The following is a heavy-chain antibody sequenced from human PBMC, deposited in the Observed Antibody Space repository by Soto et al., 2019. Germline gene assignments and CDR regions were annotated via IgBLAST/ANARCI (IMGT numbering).Heavy chain of an antibody. J-gene: IGHJ4*01. CDR3: ARGLYRRGTFSAFDN. Sequence: GPSVKVSCKTSDYTPTNFDIGWVRQAPGQGLEYMGWISAYNGNTNYARKLQDRVTLTTDTSTRTAYMELRSLQSDDTAIYYCARGLYRRGTFSAFDNWG. D-gene: IGHD3-16*01. CDR1: DYTPTNFD. V-gene: IGHV1-18*01. CDR2: ISAYNGNT.